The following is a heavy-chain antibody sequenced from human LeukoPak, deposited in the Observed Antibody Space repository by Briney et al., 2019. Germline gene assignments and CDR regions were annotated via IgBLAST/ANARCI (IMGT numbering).Heavy chain of an antibody. J-gene: IGHJ4*02. Sequence: AGSVKVSCEASGYTFTSYGISWVRQAPGQGLEWMGWISAYNGNTNYAQKLQGRVTMTTDTSTSTAYMELRSLRSDDTAVYYCARAGTTNSGYTPYFDYWGQGTLVTVSS. CDR2: ISAYNGNT. CDR3: ARAGTTNSGYTPYFDY. CDR1: GYTFTSYG. V-gene: IGHV1-18*01. D-gene: IGHD5-12*01.